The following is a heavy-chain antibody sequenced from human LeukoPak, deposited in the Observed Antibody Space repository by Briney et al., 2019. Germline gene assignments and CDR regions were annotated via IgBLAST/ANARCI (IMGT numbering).Heavy chain of an antibody. V-gene: IGHV1-69*05. D-gene: IGHD6-6*01. CDR2: IIPIFGTA. CDR3: ARTAGRTFDY. J-gene: IGHJ4*02. CDR1: GGTFSSYA. Sequence: SVKVSCKASGGTFSSYAISWVRQAPGRGLEWMGGIIPIFGTANYAQKFQGRVTMTRDTSTSTVYMELSSLRSEDTAVYYCARTAGRTFDYWGQGTLVTVSS.